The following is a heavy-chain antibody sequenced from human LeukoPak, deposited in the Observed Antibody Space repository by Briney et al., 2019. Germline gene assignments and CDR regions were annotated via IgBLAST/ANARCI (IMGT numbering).Heavy chain of an antibody. Sequence: PSETLSLTCAVSGGSTSSGGYSWSWIRQPPGKGLEWIGYIYHSGSTYYNPSLKSRVTISVGRSKNQFSLKLSSVTAADTAVYYCARDSADGYFDYWGQGTLVTVSS. D-gene: IGHD2-8*01. CDR2: IYHSGST. CDR3: ARDSADGYFDY. J-gene: IGHJ4*02. CDR1: GGSTSSGGYS. V-gene: IGHV4-30-2*01.